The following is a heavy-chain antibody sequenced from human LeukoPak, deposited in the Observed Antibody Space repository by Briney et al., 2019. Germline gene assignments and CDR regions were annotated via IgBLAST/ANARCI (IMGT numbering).Heavy chain of an antibody. CDR3: ARVPYYYDSSGSGTDC. CDR1: GFTFSSYS. V-gene: IGHV3-21*01. J-gene: IGHJ4*02. D-gene: IGHD3-22*01. CDR2: ISSSSSYI. Sequence: KTGGSLRLSCAASGFTFSSYSMNWVRQAPGKGLEWVSSISSSSSYIYYADSVKGRFTISRDNAKNSLYLQMNSLRAEDTAVYYCARVPYYYDSSGSGTDCWGQGTLVTVSS.